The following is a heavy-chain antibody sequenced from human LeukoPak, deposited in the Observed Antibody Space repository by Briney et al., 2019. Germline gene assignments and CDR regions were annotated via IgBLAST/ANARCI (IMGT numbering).Heavy chain of an antibody. V-gene: IGHV4-59*01. CDR3: ARMPQRNWFDP. Sequence: SETLSLTCTVSGGSISSYYWSWIRQPPGQGLEWIGYIYYNGNTNYNPSPKSRVTISVDTSKNQFSLRLSSVTAADAAVYYCARMPQRNWFDPWGQGTLVTVSS. J-gene: IGHJ5*02. CDR2: IYYNGNT. CDR1: GGSISSYY. D-gene: IGHD1-1*01.